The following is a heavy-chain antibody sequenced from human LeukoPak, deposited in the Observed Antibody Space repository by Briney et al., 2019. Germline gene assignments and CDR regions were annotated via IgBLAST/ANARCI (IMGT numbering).Heavy chain of an antibody. Sequence: GASVKVSCKASGYSFTGYYMHWVRQAPGQGLEWMGWINPNSGGTNYAQKFQGRVTMTRDTSISTAYMELSRLRSDDTAVYYCARARDQWLVSFDYWGQGTLVTVSS. V-gene: IGHV1-2*02. D-gene: IGHD6-19*01. J-gene: IGHJ4*02. CDR1: GYSFTGYY. CDR3: ARARDQWLVSFDY. CDR2: INPNSGGT.